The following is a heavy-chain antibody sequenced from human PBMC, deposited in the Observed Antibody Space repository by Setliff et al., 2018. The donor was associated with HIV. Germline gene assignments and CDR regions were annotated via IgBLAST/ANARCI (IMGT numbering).Heavy chain of an antibody. CDR1: GGSISSGSYY. V-gene: IGHV4-61*09. CDR2: IYTTGST. J-gene: IGHJ4*02. Sequence: PSETLSLTCTVFGGSISSGSYYWTWIRQPAGKGLEWIGHIYTTGSTNYNPSLKSRVTISVDTSNQQFSLKLTSVTAADTAKYYCASLAYNFWSGRPPFDYWGQGTLVTVS. CDR3: ASLAYNFWSGRPPFDY. D-gene: IGHD3-3*01.